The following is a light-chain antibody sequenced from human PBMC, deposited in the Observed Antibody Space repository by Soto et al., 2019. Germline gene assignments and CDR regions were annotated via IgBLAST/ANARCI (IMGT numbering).Light chain of an antibody. CDR3: SSYTSSSPPYV. CDR2: EVS. J-gene: IGLJ1*01. Sequence: QSALTQPASVSGSPGQSITISCTGTSSDVGGYNYVSWYQQHPGKAPKLMIYEVSNRPSGVSNRFSGSKSGNTASLTISGLQAEAEAEYYCSSYTSSSPPYVFGTGTKLTVL. V-gene: IGLV2-14*01. CDR1: SSDVGGYNY.